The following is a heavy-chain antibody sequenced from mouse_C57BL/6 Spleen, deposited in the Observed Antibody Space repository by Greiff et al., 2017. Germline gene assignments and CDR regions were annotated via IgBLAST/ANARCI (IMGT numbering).Heavy chain of an antibody. CDR2: ISSGSSTI. D-gene: IGHD1-1*01. CDR1: GFTFSDYG. V-gene: IGHV5-17*01. CDR3: ARRDYCGGYAMDY. Sequence: EVQLVESGGGLVKPGGFLKLSCAASGFTFSDYGMHWVRQAPEKGLEWVAYISSGSSTIYYADTVKGRFTISRDNAKNTLFLQMTSLRSEDTAMYYCARRDYCGGYAMDYWGQGTSVTVSS. J-gene: IGHJ4*01.